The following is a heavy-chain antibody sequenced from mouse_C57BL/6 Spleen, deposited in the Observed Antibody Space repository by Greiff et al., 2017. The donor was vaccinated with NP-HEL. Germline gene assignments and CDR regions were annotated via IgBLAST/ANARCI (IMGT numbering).Heavy chain of an antibody. CDR1: GFTFSNYW. J-gene: IGHJ2*01. V-gene: IGHV6-3*01. CDR2: IRLKSDNYAT. D-gene: IGHD2-4*01. Sequence: EVQGVESGGGLVQPGGSMKLSCVASGFTFSNYWMNWVRQSPEKGLEWVAQIRLKSDNYATHYAESVKGRFTISRDDSKSSVYLQMNNLRAEDTGIYYCTVPYDYDEGYYFDDWGQGTTLTVSS. CDR3: TVPYDYDEGYYFDD.